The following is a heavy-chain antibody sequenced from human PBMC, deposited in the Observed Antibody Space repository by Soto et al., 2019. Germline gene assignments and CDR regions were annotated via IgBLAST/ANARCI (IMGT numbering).Heavy chain of an antibody. Sequence: QVQLVESGGGLVQPGGSLRLSCAASGFTFSDYYMSWIRQAPGKGLEWVSYISSSGSTIYYADSVKGRFTISRDNAKNSLYLQINSLSAEDTAVYYCARETVTGRPRFDYWGQGTLVTVSS. CDR3: ARETVTGRPRFDY. CDR1: GFTFSDYY. D-gene: IGHD4-17*01. V-gene: IGHV3-11*01. J-gene: IGHJ4*02. CDR2: ISSSGSTI.